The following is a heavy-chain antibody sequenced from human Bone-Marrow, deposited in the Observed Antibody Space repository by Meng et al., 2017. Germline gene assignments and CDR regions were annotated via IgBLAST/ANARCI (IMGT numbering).Heavy chain of an antibody. CDR3: ARDPLMYYYDSSGYTYFDY. CDR2: INPNSGGT. D-gene: IGHD3-22*01. J-gene: IGHJ4*02. Sequence: ASVKVSCKASGGTFSSYAISWVRQAPGQGLEWMGWINPNSGGTNYAQKFQGRVTMTRDTSISTAYMELSRLRSDDTAVYYCARDPLMYYYDSSGYTYFDYWGQGTLVTVSS. V-gene: IGHV1-2*02. CDR1: GGTFSSYA.